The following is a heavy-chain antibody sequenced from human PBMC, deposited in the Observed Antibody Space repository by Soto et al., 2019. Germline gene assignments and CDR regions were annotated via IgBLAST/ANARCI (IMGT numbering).Heavy chain of an antibody. V-gene: IGHV3-33*01. CDR3: ARGPRFAMVTEDIDY. Sequence: GGSLRLSCAASGFTFSSYGMHWVRQAPGKGLEWVAVIWYDGSNKYYADSVKGRFTISRDNSKNTLYLQMNSLRAEDTAVYYCARGPRFAMVTEDIDYWGQGTLVTVSS. J-gene: IGHJ4*02. D-gene: IGHD5-18*01. CDR2: IWYDGSNK. CDR1: GFTFSSYG.